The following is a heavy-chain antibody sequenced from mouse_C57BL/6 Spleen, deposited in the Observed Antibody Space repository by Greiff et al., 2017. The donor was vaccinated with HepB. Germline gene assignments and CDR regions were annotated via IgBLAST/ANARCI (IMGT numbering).Heavy chain of an antibody. V-gene: IGHV5-17*01. CDR1: GFTFSDYG. J-gene: IGHJ3*01. CDR2: ISSGSSTI. Sequence: EVQRVESGGGLVKPGGSLKLPCAASGFTFSDYGMHWVRQAPEKGLEWVAYISSGSSTIYYADTVKGRFTISRDNAKNTLFLQMTSLRSEDTAMYYCATGPAWFAYWGQGTLVTVSA. D-gene: IGHD4-1*01. CDR3: ATGPAWFAY.